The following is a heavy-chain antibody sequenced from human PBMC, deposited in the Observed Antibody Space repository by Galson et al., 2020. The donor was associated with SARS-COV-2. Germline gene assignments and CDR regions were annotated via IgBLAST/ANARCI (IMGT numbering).Heavy chain of an antibody. CDR1: GFTFSSYG. D-gene: IGHD3-9*01. CDR2: IWYDGSNK. CDR3: ARGGESIYDILTGPTPFDY. V-gene: IGHV3-33*01. J-gene: IGHJ4*02. Sequence: GESLKISCAASGFTFSSYGMHWVRQAPGKGLEWVAVIWYDGSNKYYADSVKGRFTISRDNSKNTLYLQMNSLRAEDTAVYYCARGGESIYDILTGPTPFDYWGQGTLVTVSS.